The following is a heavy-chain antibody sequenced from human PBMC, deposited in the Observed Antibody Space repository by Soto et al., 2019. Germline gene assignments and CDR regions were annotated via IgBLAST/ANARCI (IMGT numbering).Heavy chain of an antibody. J-gene: IGHJ6*02. D-gene: IGHD2-15*01. Sequence: GGSLRLSCAASGFSFSGSAMHWVRQASGKGLEWVGRITSKANNYATVYAASVKGRFTISRDDSKNTAYLQMNSLKTEDTAVYYCTRRSVAADTIYGMDVWGQGTTVTVSS. CDR1: GFSFSGSA. CDR2: ITSKANNYAT. V-gene: IGHV3-73*01. CDR3: TRRSVAADTIYGMDV.